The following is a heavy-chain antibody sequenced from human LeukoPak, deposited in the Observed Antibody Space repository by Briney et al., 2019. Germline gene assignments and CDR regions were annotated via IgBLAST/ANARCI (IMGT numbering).Heavy chain of an antibody. J-gene: IGHJ4*02. CDR1: GFTVSGNH. V-gene: IGHV3-53*01. CDR2: IYNTGTT. CDR3: AGYGGFSK. D-gene: IGHD4-23*01. Sequence: QPGGSLRLSCAVSGFTVSGNHVTWVRQAPGKGLAWVSTIYNTGTTNYADFVKGRFTISRDNSKNTVYLQMNSLRAEDMAIYYCAGYGGFSKWGQGTHVTVSS.